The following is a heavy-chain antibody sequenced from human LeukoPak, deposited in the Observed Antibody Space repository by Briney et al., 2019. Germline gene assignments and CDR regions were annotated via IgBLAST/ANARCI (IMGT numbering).Heavy chain of an antibody. Sequence: PGGSLRLSCAASGFTFSSYWMNWVRQAPGKGLEWVANIKQDGSEKYYVDSVKGRFTIYRDHAKNSLYLQMNSMRAEDTAVYCCARVSPYCSGGSCYYKTGYFDYWGQGTLVTVSS. CDR1: GFTFSSYW. V-gene: IGHV3-7*01. CDR3: ARVSPYCSGGSCYYKTGYFDY. J-gene: IGHJ4*02. CDR2: IKQDGSEK. D-gene: IGHD2-15*01.